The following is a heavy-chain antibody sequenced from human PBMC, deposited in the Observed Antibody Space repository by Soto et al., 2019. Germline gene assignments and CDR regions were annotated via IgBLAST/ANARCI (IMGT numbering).Heavy chain of an antibody. D-gene: IGHD2-15*01. CDR1: CDTFISSG. Sequence: ASVKVSCKASCDTFISSGISWVLQAPGQGLEWMGWISGYKGDTNYAQKFQGRVTLTTDTSPSTAYMELRSLTPGDTAIYYCARIEYCSGGNCYSAFDIWG. J-gene: IGHJ3*02. CDR2: ISGYKGDT. V-gene: IGHV1-18*01. CDR3: ARIEYCSGGNCYSAFDI.